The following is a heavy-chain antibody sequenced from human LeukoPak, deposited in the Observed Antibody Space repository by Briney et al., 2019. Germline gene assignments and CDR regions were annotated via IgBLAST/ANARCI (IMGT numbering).Heavy chain of an antibody. CDR1: GYTFTDYY. Sequence: GASVKVSCKASGYTFTDYYIHWVRQAPGEGLEWMGWINPQSGGTHYAQKFQGRVTMTRDTSITTAYMELSRLTSDDTALYYCARNIGVGPNGDSWGQGTLVTVSS. D-gene: IGHD6-19*01. J-gene: IGHJ4*02. CDR2: INPQSGGT. CDR3: ARNIGVGPNGDS. V-gene: IGHV1-2*02.